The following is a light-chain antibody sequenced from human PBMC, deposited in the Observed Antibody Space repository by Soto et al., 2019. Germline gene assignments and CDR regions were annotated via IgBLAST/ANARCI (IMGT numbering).Light chain of an antibody. V-gene: IGKV3D-15*01. Sequence: EIVMTQSPATLSVSPGERSTLSFMSSRSVNIYLAWYQQKPGQAPRLLIFGASSRATGIPARFSGSGSGTEFNLTISSLQPEDFAVYFCQQYDDWLRLTFGGGTKVDIK. CDR3: QQYDDWLRLT. J-gene: IGKJ4*01. CDR2: GAS. CDR1: RSVNIY.